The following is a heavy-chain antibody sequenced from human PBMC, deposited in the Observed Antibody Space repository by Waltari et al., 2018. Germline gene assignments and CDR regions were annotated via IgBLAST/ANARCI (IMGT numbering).Heavy chain of an antibody. CDR2: VNPNSGNT. V-gene: IGHV1-8*03. CDR3: ARGTVTTSGGAFDI. Sequence: QVQLVQSGAEVKKPGASVKVSCKASGYTFTSYDINWVRQATGQGLEWMGWVNPNSGNTGYAQKFQGRVTITRNTSISTAYMELGSLRSEDTAVYYCARGTVTTSGGAFDIWGQGTMVTVSS. J-gene: IGHJ3*02. D-gene: IGHD4-17*01. CDR1: GYTFTSYD.